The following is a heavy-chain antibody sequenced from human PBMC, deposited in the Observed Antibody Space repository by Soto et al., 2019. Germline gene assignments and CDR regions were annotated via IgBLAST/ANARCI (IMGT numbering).Heavy chain of an antibody. V-gene: IGHV3-9*01. CDR3: AKDIGGTGWYRALDY. J-gene: IGHJ4*02. CDR2: INWNSGSI. D-gene: IGHD6-19*01. CDR1: GFTFDDYA. Sequence: EVQLVESGGGLVQPGRSLRLSCAASGFTFDDYAMHWVRLAPGKGLEWVSGINWNSGSIGYADSVKGRFTISRDNAKNSLYLQVNSLRAEDTALYYCAKDIGGTGWYRALDYWCQGTLVIVSS.